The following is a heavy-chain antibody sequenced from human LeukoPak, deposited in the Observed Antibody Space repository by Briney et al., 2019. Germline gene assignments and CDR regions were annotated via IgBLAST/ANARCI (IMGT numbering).Heavy chain of an antibody. CDR2: IDLNTGDT. V-gene: IGHV1-2*02. Sequence: ASVKVTCKASGYTFIDYWIHWVRHAPGQGLEWMGKIDLNTGDTTSAQKFQGRVTMTRDTSISTVYLDLSGLGSDDTAVYYCAKDAPHQRFDYWGQGTLVTVSS. CDR1: GYTFIDYW. CDR3: AKDAPHQRFDY. J-gene: IGHJ4*02.